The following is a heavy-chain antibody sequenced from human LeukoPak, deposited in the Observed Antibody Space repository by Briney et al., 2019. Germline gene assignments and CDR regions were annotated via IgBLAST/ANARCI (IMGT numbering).Heavy chain of an antibody. J-gene: IGHJ4*02. D-gene: IGHD6-19*01. CDR2: INPNSGGT. V-gene: IGHV1-2*02. CDR1: GYTFTGYY. CDR3: AREVAVAGTPFDY. Sequence: VASVKVSCKASGYTFTGYYMHWVRLAPGQGLEWMGWINPNSGGTNYAQKFQGRVTMTRDTSISTAYMELSRLRSDDTAVYYCAREVAVAGTPFDYWGQGTLVTVSS.